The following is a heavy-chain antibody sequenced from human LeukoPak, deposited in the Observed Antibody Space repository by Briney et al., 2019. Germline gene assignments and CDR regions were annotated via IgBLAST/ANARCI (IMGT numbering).Heavy chain of an antibody. V-gene: IGHV4-34*01. CDR3: ARLGSGY. J-gene: IGHJ4*02. CDR1: GGSFSSYY. D-gene: IGHD3-10*01. CDR2: INHSGST. Sequence: SETLSRTCAVYGGSFSSYYWSWIRQPPGKGLEWIREINHSGSTNDNPSLKSRVTISVETSKNQFSLKLSSVTAADTAVYYCARLGSGYWGQGTLVTVSS.